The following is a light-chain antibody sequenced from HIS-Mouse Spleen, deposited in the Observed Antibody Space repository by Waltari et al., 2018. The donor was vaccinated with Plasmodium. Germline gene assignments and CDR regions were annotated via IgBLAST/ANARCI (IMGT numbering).Light chain of an antibody. CDR1: QIISSW. CDR3: QQYNSYSWT. CDR2: KAS. J-gene: IGKJ1*01. Sequence: DIQMTQSPSTLSASVGGRVNITCRASQIISSWLAWYQQKPGKDAKLLIYKASSLESGVPSRFSGSGSGTEFTLTISSLQPDDFATYYCQQYNSYSWTFGQGTKVEIK. V-gene: IGKV1-5*03.